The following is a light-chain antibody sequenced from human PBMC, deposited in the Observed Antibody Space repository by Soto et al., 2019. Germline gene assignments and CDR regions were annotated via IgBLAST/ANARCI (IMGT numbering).Light chain of an antibody. CDR1: TSNLGAGYD. CDR3: QSYDNSLRAYV. V-gene: IGLV1-40*01. CDR2: DNT. J-gene: IGLJ1*01. Sequence: QSVLTQPASVSGAPGQSVSISCTGTTSNLGAGYDVHWYQHLPGTAPTLLISDNTNRPSGVPDRFSGSKSGSSASLAISGLQSEDEADYYCQSYDNSLRAYVFGPGTKATLL.